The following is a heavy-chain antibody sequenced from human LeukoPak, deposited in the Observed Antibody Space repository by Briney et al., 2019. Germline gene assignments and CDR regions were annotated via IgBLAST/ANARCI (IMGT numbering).Heavy chain of an antibody. V-gene: IGHV4-59*01. D-gene: IGHD6-13*01. J-gene: IGHJ1*01. CDR1: GGSISSYY. CDR2: IYYSGST. CDR3: ARYGAAAGTWYFQH. Sequence: SETLSLTCTVSGGSISSYYWSWIRQPPGKGLEWIGYIYYSGSTNYNPSLKSRVTISVDTSKNQFSLKLGSVTAADTAVYYCARYGAAAGTWYFQHWGQGTLVTVSS.